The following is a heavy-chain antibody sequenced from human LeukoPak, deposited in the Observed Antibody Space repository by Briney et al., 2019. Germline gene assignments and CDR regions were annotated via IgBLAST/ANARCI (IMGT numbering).Heavy chain of an antibody. Sequence: SETLSLTCTVSGGSIRSSSYYWGRIRQPPGKGLEWIGSIYYSGSTYYNASLKSRGTISVDTSKNQFSLKLNSVTAADTAVYFCARQVVAVAGTGYFDYWGQGTLVTVSS. J-gene: IGHJ4*02. V-gene: IGHV4-39*01. CDR2: IYYSGST. D-gene: IGHD6-19*01. CDR1: GGSIRSSSYY. CDR3: ARQVVAVAGTGYFDY.